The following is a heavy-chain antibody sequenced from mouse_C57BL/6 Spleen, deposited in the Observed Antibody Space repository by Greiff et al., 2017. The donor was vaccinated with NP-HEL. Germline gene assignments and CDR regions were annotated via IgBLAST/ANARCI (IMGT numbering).Heavy chain of an antibody. CDR1: GYAFSSSW. J-gene: IGHJ3*01. CDR3: ARTSNSWFAY. V-gene: IGHV1-82*01. D-gene: IGHD2-5*01. Sequence: QVHVKQSGPELVKPGASVKISCKASGYAFSSSWMNWVKQRPGKGLEWIGRIYPGDGDTNYNGKFKGKATLTADKSSSTAYMQLSSLTSEDSAVYFCARTSNSWFAYWGQGTLVTVSA. CDR2: IYPGDGDT.